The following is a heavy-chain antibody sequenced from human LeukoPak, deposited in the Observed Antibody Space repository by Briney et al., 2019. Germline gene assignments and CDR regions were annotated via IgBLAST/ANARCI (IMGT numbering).Heavy chain of an antibody. Sequence: GGSLRLSCAASGFTFRNAWMSWVRQAPGKGLEWVSTISGSGGSTYYADSVKGRFTISRDNSKNTLHLQMSSLRAEDTAVFYCAKGYFNGFDIWGQGTLVTVSS. CDR1: GFTFRNAW. CDR3: AKGYFNGFDI. J-gene: IGHJ3*02. CDR2: ISGSGGST. V-gene: IGHV3-23*01. D-gene: IGHD5-18*01.